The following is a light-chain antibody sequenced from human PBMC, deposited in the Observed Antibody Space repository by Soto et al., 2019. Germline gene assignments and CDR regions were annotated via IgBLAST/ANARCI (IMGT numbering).Light chain of an antibody. J-gene: IGKJ1*01. V-gene: IGKV3-20*01. CDR3: QQYGSSPGT. Sequence: EIVLTQSPATLSLSPGXRATLSCRASQSVSSYLAWYQRKPGQAPRLLIYGASNRATGIPARFSGSGSGTDFTLTISRLEPEDFAVYYCQQYGSSPGTFGQGTKVDI. CDR1: QSVSSY. CDR2: GAS.